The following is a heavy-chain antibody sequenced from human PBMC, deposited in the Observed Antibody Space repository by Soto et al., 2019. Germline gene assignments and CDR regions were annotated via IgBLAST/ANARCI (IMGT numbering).Heavy chain of an antibody. Sequence: QVQLVQSGAEVKKPGSSVKVSCKASGGTFSSYAISWVRQAPGQGLEWMGGIIPIFGTANYAQKFQGRVTITAAESTSTAYMELSSLRSEDTAVYYCARAQDIVVVPAAPGGVYGMDVWGQGTTVTVSS. D-gene: IGHD2-2*01. CDR1: GGTFSSYA. CDR3: ARAQDIVVVPAAPGGVYGMDV. V-gene: IGHV1-69*01. CDR2: IIPIFGTA. J-gene: IGHJ6*02.